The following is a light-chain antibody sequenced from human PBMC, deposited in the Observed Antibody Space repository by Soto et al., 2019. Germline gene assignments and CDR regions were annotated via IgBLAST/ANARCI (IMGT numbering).Light chain of an antibody. CDR3: QQSYSTLT. J-gene: IGKJ4*01. Sequence: AIRMTQSPSSLSASTGDRVTITCRASQGISSYLAWYQQKPGKAPKLLIYAASTLQSGVPSRFSGSGSGTDFTLTISCLQSEDFATYYCQQSYSTLTFGGGTKVEIK. CDR1: QGISSY. CDR2: AAS. V-gene: IGKV1-8*01.